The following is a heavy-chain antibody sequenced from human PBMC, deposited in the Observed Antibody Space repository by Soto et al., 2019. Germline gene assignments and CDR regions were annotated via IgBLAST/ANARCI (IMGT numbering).Heavy chain of an antibody. CDR3: ARAYCSSTSCYWPYWYFDL. D-gene: IGHD2-2*01. CDR2: ISYDGSNK. Sequence: HPGGSLRLSCAASGFTFSSYAMHWVRQAPGKGLEWVAVISYDGSNKYYADTVKGRFTISRDNSKNTLYLQMNSLRAEDTAVYFCARAYCSSTSCYWPYWYFDLWGRGTLVTVSS. V-gene: IGHV3-30-3*01. CDR1: GFTFSSYA. J-gene: IGHJ2*01.